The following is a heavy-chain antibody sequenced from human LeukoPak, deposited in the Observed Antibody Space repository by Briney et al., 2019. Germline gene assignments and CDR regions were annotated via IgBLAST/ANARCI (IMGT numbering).Heavy chain of an antibody. CDR1: GYTFTNYA. V-gene: IGHV1-3*04. CDR3: ARGGPNRSGWTLDH. J-gene: IGHJ4*02. CDR2: INNEKGNT. D-gene: IGHD3-3*01. Sequence: ASVKVSCKASGYTFTNYAMHWVRLAPGQRPEWMGWINNEKGNTESSQKFQGRVTITWDTSATTAYMELSSLRSEDTAVYYCARGGPNRSGWTLDHWGQGTLVTVSS.